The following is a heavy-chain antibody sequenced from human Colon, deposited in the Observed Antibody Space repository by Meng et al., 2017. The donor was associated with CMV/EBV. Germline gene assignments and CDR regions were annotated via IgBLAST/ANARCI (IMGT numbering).Heavy chain of an antibody. CDR1: FTFSNYA. J-gene: IGHJ4*02. V-gene: IGHV3-33*06. CDR2: IWSDGSNI. D-gene: IGHD3-22*01. Sequence: FTFSNYAMHWVRQAPGKGLEWVAVIWSDGSNIFYIDSVKGRFTISRDNSKNTLYLQMSSLRREDTAIYYCAKFGYYYDSSGNYSPGDFWGQGTLVTVSS. CDR3: AKFGYYYDSSGNYSPGDF.